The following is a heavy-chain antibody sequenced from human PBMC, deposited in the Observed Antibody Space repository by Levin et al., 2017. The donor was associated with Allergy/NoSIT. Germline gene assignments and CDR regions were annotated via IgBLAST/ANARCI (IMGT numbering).Heavy chain of an antibody. D-gene: IGHD1-26*01. CDR1: GYSFTSNW. Sequence: GGSLRLSCKGSGYSFTSNWIAWVRQMPGKGLEWMGIIYPGDSDTKYSPSFQGQVTISADKSISTAYVQWSSLKASDTAMYYCARQGGRKSGGMDVWGQGTTVTVSS. CDR3: ARQGGRKSGGMDV. J-gene: IGHJ6*02. V-gene: IGHV5-51*01. CDR2: IYPGDSDT.